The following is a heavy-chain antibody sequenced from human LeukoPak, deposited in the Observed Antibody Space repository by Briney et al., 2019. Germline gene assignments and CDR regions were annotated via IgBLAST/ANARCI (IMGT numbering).Heavy chain of an antibody. J-gene: IGHJ6*03. CDR1: GGTFSSYS. CDR3: ARVDRYHYYLDV. Sequence: SVKVSCKASGGTFSSYSITWVRQAPGQGLEWLGGIMPLFNTANYAQQFQGRVTITTDESTSTAYMELSSLRFEDTAMYYCARVDRYHYYLDVWGKGTTVTVSS. V-gene: IGHV1-69*05. CDR2: IMPLFNTA.